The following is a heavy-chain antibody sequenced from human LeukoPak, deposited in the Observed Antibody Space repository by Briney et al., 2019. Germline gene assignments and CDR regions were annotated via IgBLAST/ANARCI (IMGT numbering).Heavy chain of an antibody. CDR2: IFYTGST. CDR3: ARHPTSSGWDYYFDY. J-gene: IGHJ4*02. Sequence: PSETLSLTCTVSSGSISTSNYYWGWVRQPPGKALEWIGNIFYTGSTYYSPSLKSRVTISVDTSKNQFSLKLSSVTAADTAVYYCARHPTSSGWDYYFDYWGQGTLVTVSS. CDR1: SGSISTSNYY. V-gene: IGHV4-39*01. D-gene: IGHD6-19*01.